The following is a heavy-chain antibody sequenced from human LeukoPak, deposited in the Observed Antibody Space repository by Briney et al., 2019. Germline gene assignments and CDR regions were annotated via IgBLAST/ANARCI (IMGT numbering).Heavy chain of an antibody. V-gene: IGHV3-23*01. J-gene: IGHJ4*02. CDR1: GFTFSSYD. CDR2: ISGNGGST. Sequence: PGGSLRLSCAAPGFTFSSYDMSWVRQAPGKGLEWVSAISGNGGSTYYADSVKGRFTISRDNSKNTLYLQMNSPRAEDTAVYYCAKRSGYGFDYWGQGTLVTVSS. D-gene: IGHD5-12*01. CDR3: AKRSGYGFDY.